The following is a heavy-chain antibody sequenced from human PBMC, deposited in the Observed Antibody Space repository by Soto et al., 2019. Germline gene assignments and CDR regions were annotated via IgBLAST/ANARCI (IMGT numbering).Heavy chain of an antibody. CDR3: AKDLVVVPAATPYYYYGMDV. V-gene: IGHV3-23*01. CDR2: ISGSGGST. J-gene: IGHJ6*02. CDR1: GFTFSSYD. Sequence: GGSLRLSCAASGFTFSSYDMSWVRQAPGKGLEWVSTISGSGGSTYYADSVKGRFTISRDNSKKTVYLQMNSLRAEDTAVYYCAKDLVVVPAATPYYYYGMDVWGQGTTVTVSS. D-gene: IGHD2-2*01.